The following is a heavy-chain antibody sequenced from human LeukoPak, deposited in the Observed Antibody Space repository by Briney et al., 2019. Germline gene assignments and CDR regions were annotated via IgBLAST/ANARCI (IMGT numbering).Heavy chain of an antibody. CDR1: GFTFSSYG. CDR3: ARASGWSQPYYLDH. V-gene: IGHV3-33*01. CDR2: IWYDGSNK. J-gene: IGHJ4*02. Sequence: PGRSLRLSCAASGFTFSSYGMHWVRQAPGKGLEWVAVIWYDGSNKYYADSVKGRFTISRDNSKNTLYLQMNSLRAEDTAVYYCARASGWSQPYYLDHWGQGTLVTVSS. D-gene: IGHD6-19*01.